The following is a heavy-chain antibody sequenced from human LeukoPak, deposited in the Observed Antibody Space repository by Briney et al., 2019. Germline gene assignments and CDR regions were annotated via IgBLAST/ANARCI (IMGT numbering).Heavy chain of an antibody. CDR1: GFTFSSYW. CDR3: ARVGLYSSGWSA. J-gene: IGHJ4*02. CDR2: INSDGSST. Sequence: GGSLRLSCAASGFTFSSYWMNWVRQAPGKGLVWVSRINSDGSSTNYTDSVKGRFTISRDNAKNTLYLQLNSLRAEDTAAYYCARVGLYSSGWSAWGQGTLVTVSS. V-gene: IGHV3-74*01. D-gene: IGHD6-19*01.